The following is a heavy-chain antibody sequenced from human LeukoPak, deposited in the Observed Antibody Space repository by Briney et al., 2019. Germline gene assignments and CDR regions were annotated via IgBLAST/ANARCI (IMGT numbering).Heavy chain of an antibody. D-gene: IGHD2-15*01. CDR2: ISYDGSNK. CDR1: GFTFSSYA. V-gene: IGHV3-30-3*01. J-gene: IGHJ4*02. Sequence: PGRSLRLSCAASGFTFSSYAMHWVRQAPGKGLEWVAVISYDGSNKYYADSVKGRFTISRDNSKNMLYLQMNSLRAEDTAVYYCARVVVVAATLDYWGQGTLVTVSS. CDR3: ARVVVVAATLDY.